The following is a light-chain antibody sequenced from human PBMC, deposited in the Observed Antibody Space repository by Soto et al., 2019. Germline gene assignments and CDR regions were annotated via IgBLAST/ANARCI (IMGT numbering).Light chain of an antibody. CDR3: QKYNSAPPLFA. CDR1: QGIATH. J-gene: IGKJ3*01. Sequence: DLQMTQSPSSLSASVGARVTITCRASQGIATHLAWYQQKPGKVPILLIYAASTLQSGVPSRFSGSGSGTDFTLTISRLQPEDVATYYCQKYNSAPPLFAFGPGTKVELK. V-gene: IGKV1-27*01. CDR2: AAS.